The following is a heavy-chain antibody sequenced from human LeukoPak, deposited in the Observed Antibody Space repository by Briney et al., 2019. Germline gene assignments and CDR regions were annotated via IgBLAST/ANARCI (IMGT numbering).Heavy chain of an antibody. J-gene: IGHJ4*02. CDR2: TKQDGSEK. V-gene: IGHV3-7*01. Sequence: PGGSLRLSCAASGFTFSSYWMSWVRQAPGKGLEWVANTKQDGSEKYYVDSVKGRFTISRDNAKNSLYLQMNSLRAEGTAVHYCARDSIFVGGYDLFDYWGQGTLVTVSS. CDR1: GFTFSSYW. CDR3: ARDSIFVGGYDLFDY. D-gene: IGHD5-12*01.